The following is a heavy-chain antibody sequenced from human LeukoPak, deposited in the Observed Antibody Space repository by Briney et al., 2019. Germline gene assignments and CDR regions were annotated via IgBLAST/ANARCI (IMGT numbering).Heavy chain of an antibody. D-gene: IGHD6-19*01. CDR2: ISGSGGST. CDR1: GFTFSIYA. CDR3: AKGPVGSGWYYFDY. J-gene: IGHJ4*02. Sequence: GGSLRLSCAASGFTFSIYAMSWVRQAPGKGLEWVSAISGSGGSTYYADSVKGRFTISRDNSKNTLYLQMNSLRAEDTAVYYCAKGPVGSGWYYFDYWGQGTLVTVSS. V-gene: IGHV3-23*01.